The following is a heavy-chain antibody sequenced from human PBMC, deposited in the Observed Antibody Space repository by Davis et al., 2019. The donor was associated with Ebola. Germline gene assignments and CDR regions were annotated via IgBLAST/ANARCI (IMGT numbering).Heavy chain of an antibody. CDR3: ARVADPRFHAMDV. J-gene: IGHJ6*04. Sequence: ASVQVSCKASGYTFTSYGISWLRQAPRQGLEWMGWISAYNGNTNYAQKLQGRVTITTDTSTSTAYIELRSLRSDDTAVYYCARVADPRFHAMDVWGKGTTVTVSP. CDR2: ISAYNGNT. CDR1: GYTFTSYG. D-gene: IGHD2-21*01. V-gene: IGHV1-18*04.